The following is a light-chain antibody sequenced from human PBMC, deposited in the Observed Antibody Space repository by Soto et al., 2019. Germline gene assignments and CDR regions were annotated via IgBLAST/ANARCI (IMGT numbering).Light chain of an antibody. V-gene: IGKV2-28*01. CDR3: MQALQTPRT. Sequence: DVVMTQSPLSLPVTPGEPASISCRSSQPLLHSNGYNYLDWYLQRPGQSPQLLIFLGSNRASGVPDRFSGSGSGTDFTFKISRVEAEDVGVYYCMQALQTPRTFGQGTKLEIK. CDR1: QPLLHSNGYNY. J-gene: IGKJ2*02. CDR2: LGS.